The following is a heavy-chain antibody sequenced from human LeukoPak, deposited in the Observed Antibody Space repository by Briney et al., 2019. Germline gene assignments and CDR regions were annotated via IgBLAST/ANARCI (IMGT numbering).Heavy chain of an antibody. CDR1: GYTFTGYY. CDR3: ARDRYYMITFGGVID. D-gene: IGHD3-16*02. CDR2: INPNSGDT. Sequence: ASVKVSCKASGYTFTGYYIHWVRQAPGQGLEWMGWINPNSGDTYNAQKFQGRVTMTRDTSISTAYMELSRLRSDDTAVYYCARDRYYMITFGGVIDWGQGTLVTVSS. V-gene: IGHV1-2*02. J-gene: IGHJ4*02.